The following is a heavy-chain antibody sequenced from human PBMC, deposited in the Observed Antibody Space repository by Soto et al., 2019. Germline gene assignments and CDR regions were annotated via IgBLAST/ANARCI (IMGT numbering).Heavy chain of an antibody. CDR1: GFTFSTTG. V-gene: IGHV3-30*18. D-gene: IGHD6-19*01. Sequence: QVHLVESGGGVVQPGRSLRLSCAASGFTFSTTGMHWVRQAPGKGLEWVAMISHDGGVKHYTDSVKGRFTISRDTSNNSGYLQMNSLISEDTAMYHCAKDLYGAGWYNYFDPWGQGTLVTVSS. CDR3: AKDLYGAGWYNYFDP. J-gene: IGHJ5*02. CDR2: ISHDGGVK.